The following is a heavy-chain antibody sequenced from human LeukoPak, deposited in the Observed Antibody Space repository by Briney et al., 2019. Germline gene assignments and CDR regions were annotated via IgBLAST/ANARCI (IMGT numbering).Heavy chain of an antibody. CDR1: GGSFSGYY. D-gene: IGHD3-10*01. J-gene: IGHJ4*02. CDR3: ARVEEAAVRGVIMPFDY. CDR2: INHSGST. Sequence: SETLSLTCAVYGGSFSGYYWSWIRQPPGKGLEWIGEINHSGSTNYNPSLKSRVTISVDTSKNRFSLKLSSVTAADTAVYYCARVEEAAVRGVIMPFDYWGQGTLVTVSS. V-gene: IGHV4-34*01.